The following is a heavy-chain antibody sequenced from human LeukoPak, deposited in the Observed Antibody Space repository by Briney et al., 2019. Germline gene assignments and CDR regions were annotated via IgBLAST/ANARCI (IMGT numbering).Heavy chain of an antibody. CDR3: AAAFDDNTGYYFPLGWFDP. CDR2: VVVGSGNT. Sequence: SVKVSCKTSGFSFTNSVVQWVRQAHGQRLEWIGWVVVGSGNTDYAPKFQERVTITRDISTSTAFMELRGLRSEDTAVYYCAAAFDDNTGYYFPLGWFDPWGQGALVTVSS. J-gene: IGHJ5*02. D-gene: IGHD3-22*01. V-gene: IGHV1-58*01. CDR1: GFSFTNSV.